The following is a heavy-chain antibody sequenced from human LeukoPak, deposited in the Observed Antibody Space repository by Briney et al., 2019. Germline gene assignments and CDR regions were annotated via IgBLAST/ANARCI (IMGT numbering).Heavy chain of an antibody. CDR3: AKAGCSSTSCYYYYMDV. CDR1: GFTFSSYG. V-gene: IGHV3-23*01. J-gene: IGHJ6*03. Sequence: GGTLRLSCAASGFTFSSYGMSWVRQAPGKGLEWVSAISGSGGSKYYADSVKGRFTISRDNSKNTLYLQMNSLRAEDTAVYYCAKAGCSSTSCYYYYMDVWDKGTTVTVSS. D-gene: IGHD2-2*01. CDR2: ISGSGGSK.